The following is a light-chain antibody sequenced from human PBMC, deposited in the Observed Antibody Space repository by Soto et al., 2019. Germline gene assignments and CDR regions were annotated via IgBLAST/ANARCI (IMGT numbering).Light chain of an antibody. J-gene: IGLJ1*01. CDR3: TSFTSGSTPYV. Sequence: QSALTQPASGSGAPVHSSTISCTGNSSDVGGYNYVSWYQQLPGKAPQLVIYDVTHRPSGVSDRFSGSRSGNTASLTISGLQAEDEADYYCTSFTSGSTPYVLRTGTKVTVL. CDR1: SSDVGGYNY. V-gene: IGLV2-14*03. CDR2: DVT.